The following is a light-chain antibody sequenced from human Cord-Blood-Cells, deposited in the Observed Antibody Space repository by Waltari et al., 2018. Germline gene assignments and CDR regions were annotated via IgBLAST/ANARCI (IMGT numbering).Light chain of an antibody. CDR2: STS. J-gene: IGLJ3*02. V-gene: IGLV7-43*01. CDR3: RLHYGGAWV. Sequence: QTVVSPKPPLTLPPGGTVTPPCPSGTGAVTSAYYPNWFQQKPGQAPRALIYSTSNKHSWTPARFSGSLLGGKAALTLSGVQPEDEAEYYCRLHYGGAWVFGEGTKLTVL. CDR1: TGAVTSAYY.